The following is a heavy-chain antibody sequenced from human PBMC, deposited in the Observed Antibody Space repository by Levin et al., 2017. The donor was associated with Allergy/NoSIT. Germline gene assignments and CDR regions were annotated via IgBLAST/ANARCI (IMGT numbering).Heavy chain of an antibody. J-gene: IGHJ4*02. CDR2: IKSKTDGGTT. V-gene: IGHV3-15*01. CDR3: VTEYYGSYNY. D-gene: IGHD3-16*01. Sequence: GGSLRLSCAGSGFTFNIAWMSWVRQAPGKGLEWVARIKSKTDGGTTDYAAPVKGRFTISRDDSKNTLYLQMDSLKTEDTAEYDCVTEYYGSYNYWGQGALVTVSS. CDR1: GFTFNIAW.